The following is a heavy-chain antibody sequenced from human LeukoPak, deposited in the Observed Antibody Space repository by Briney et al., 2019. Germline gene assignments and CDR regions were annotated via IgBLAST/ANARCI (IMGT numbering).Heavy chain of an antibody. J-gene: IGHJ6*03. CDR2: IYWDDDK. V-gene: IGHV2-5*02. CDR3: AHSDRNGSYYYYYYMDV. CDR1: GFSLSTSGVG. D-gene: IGHD3-10*01. Sequence: SGPTLVKPTQTLTLTCTFSGFSLSTSGVGVGWIRQPPGKALEWLALIYWDDDKRCSPSLKSRLTITKDTSKNQVVLTMTNMDPVDTATYYCAHSDRNGSYYYYYYMDVWGKGTTVTVSS.